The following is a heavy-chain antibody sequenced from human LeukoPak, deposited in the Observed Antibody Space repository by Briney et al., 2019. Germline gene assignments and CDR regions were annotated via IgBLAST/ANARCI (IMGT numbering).Heavy chain of an antibody. V-gene: IGHV1-18*04. J-gene: IGHJ4*02. D-gene: IGHD5-24*01. CDR2: ISAYNDNT. CDR1: GYTFTSYG. CDR3: ARGGGDGYNPDY. Sequence: ASVKVSCKASGYTFTSYGISWVRQTPGQGLEWMGWISAYNDNTNYAQKFQGRVTMTTDTSASTAYMELRSLRSDDTAVYYCARGGGDGYNPDYWGQGTLVTVSS.